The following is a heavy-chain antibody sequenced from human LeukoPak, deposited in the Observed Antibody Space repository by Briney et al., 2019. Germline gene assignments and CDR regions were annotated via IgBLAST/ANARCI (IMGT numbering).Heavy chain of an antibody. CDR1: GFTFSSYS. J-gene: IGHJ4*02. D-gene: IGHD3-22*01. CDR3: ARGYYSDYFDY. V-gene: IGHV3-48*04. Sequence: QSGGSLRLSCAASGFTFSSYSMNWVRQAPGKGLEWVSYISSSSSTIYYADSVKGRFTISRDNAKNSLYLQMNSLRAEDTVVYYCARGYYSDYFDYWGQGTLVTVSS. CDR2: ISSSSSTI.